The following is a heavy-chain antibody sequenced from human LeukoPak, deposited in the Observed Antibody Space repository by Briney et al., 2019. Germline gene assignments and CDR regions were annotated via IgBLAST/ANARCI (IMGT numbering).Heavy chain of an antibody. D-gene: IGHD1-1*01. J-gene: IGHJ3*02. Sequence: ASVKVSCKASGGTFSSYAISWVRQAPGQGLEWMGWINPNSGGTNYAQKFQGWVTMTRDTSISTAYMELSRLRSDDTAVYYCARHPSQLDAFDIWGQGTMVTVSS. CDR1: GGTFSSYA. CDR2: INPNSGGT. V-gene: IGHV1-2*04. CDR3: ARHPSQLDAFDI.